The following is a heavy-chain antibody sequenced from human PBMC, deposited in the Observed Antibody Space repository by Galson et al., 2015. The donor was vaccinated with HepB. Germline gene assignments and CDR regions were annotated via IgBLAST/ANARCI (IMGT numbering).Heavy chain of an antibody. J-gene: IGHJ5*01. CDR1: PYTFTNYY. Sequence: SVKVSCKASPYTFTNYYIHWVRQAPGQGLQWVGWINPSSGRTNYAPSLQGRVAMTRDTSIKTVYMELSSLKFDDSAIYFCARAVVPAAPSDSWGQGTLVTVSS. D-gene: IGHD2-2*01. V-gene: IGHV1-2*02. CDR2: INPSSGRT. CDR3: ARAVVPAAPSDS.